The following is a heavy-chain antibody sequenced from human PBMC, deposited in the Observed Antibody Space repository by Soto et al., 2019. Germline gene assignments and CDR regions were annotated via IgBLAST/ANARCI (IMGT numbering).Heavy chain of an antibody. Sequence: SETLSLTCTVSGGSISSYYWSWIRQPPGKGLEWIGYIYYSGSTNYNPSLKSRVTISVDTSKNQFSLKLSSVTAADTAVYYCARGAAAAKDYYYYYYMDVWGKGTTVTVSS. CDR1: GGSISSYY. CDR3: ARGAAAAKDYYYYYYMDV. V-gene: IGHV4-59*01. CDR2: IYYSGST. D-gene: IGHD6-13*01. J-gene: IGHJ6*03.